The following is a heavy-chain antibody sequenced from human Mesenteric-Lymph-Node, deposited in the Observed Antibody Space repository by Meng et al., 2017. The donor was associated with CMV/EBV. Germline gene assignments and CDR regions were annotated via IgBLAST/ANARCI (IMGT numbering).Heavy chain of an antibody. CDR2: IYYSGST. CDR3: ATQTSGSYLGALDY. D-gene: IGHD3-10*01. Sequence: SGGSLSSSSYYWGWIRQPPGKGLEWIGSIYYSGSTYYNPSLKSRVTISVDTSKNQFSLKLSSVTAADTAVYYCATQTSGSYLGALDYWGQGTLVTVSS. CDR1: GGSLSSSSYY. V-gene: IGHV4-39*01. J-gene: IGHJ4*02.